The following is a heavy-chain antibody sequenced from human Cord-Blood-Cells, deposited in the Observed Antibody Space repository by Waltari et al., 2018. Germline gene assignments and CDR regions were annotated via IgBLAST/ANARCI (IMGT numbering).Heavy chain of an antibody. CDR3: ARPQETLPWGWEPLFDY. D-gene: IGHD7-27*01. Sequence: QVQLVQSGAEVKKPGASVKVSCKASGYTFTGYYIHWVRQAPGQGLEWMGWINPNSGGTNYAQKFQGRVTMTRDTSISTAYMELSRLRSDDTAVYYCARPQETLPWGWEPLFDYWGQGTLVTVSS. CDR1: GYTFTGYY. V-gene: IGHV1-2*02. J-gene: IGHJ4*02. CDR2: INPNSGGT.